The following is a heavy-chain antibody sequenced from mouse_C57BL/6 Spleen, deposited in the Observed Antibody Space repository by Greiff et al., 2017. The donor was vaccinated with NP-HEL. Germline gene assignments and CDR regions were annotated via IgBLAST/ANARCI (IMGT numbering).Heavy chain of an antibody. Sequence: QVQLQQPGAELVKPGASVKLSCKASGYTFTSYWMQWVKQRPGQGLEWIGEIDPSDSYTNYNQKFKGKATLTVDTSSSTAYMQLSSLTSEDSAVYYCARRDYYGSNYFDYWGQGTTLTVSS. CDR1: GYTFTSYW. CDR2: IDPSDSYT. D-gene: IGHD1-1*01. CDR3: ARRDYYGSNYFDY. J-gene: IGHJ2*01. V-gene: IGHV1-50*01.